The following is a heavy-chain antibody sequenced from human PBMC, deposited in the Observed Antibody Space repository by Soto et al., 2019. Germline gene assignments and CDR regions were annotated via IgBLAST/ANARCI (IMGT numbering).Heavy chain of an antibody. Sequence: ASVTVSCKASGYTFTSYAISWVRQAPGQRLEWMGWISAYNGNTNYAQKLQGRVTMTTDTSTSTVHMEVRSLRSDDTAVYYCAREGVAPYYYYGMDVWGQGTPVTVSS. CDR3: AREGVAPYYYYGMDV. CDR1: GYTFTSYA. D-gene: IGHD5-12*01. CDR2: ISAYNGNT. V-gene: IGHV1-18*01. J-gene: IGHJ6*02.